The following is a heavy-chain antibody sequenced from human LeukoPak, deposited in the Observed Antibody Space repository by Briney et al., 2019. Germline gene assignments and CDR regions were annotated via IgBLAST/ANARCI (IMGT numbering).Heavy chain of an antibody. V-gene: IGHV3-74*01. CDR2: IDDDGAGT. CDR1: GFPFSGYW. J-gene: IGHJ5*02. CDR3: ATSASGYDA. Sequence: GGSLRLSCAASGFPFSGYWMHWVRQAPGKGLVWVSRIDDDGAGTTYADSVKGRFTISRDNAKNTLYLQMNSLRVEDTAVYYCATSASGYDAWGPGTLVTVSS. D-gene: IGHD5-12*01.